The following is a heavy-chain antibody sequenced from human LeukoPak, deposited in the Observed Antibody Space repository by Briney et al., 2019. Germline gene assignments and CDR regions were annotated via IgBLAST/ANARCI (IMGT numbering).Heavy chain of an antibody. J-gene: IGHJ4*02. CDR2: ISAYNGNT. D-gene: IGHD3-22*01. CDR1: GYTFTSYG. Sequence: VASVKVSCEASGYTFTSYGISWVRQAPGQGLEWMGWISAYNGNTNYAQKLQGRVTMTTDTSTSTAYMELRSLRSDDTAVYYCARVRHYYDSSAYDNWGQGTLVTVSS. CDR3: ARVRHYYDSSAYDN. V-gene: IGHV1-18*01.